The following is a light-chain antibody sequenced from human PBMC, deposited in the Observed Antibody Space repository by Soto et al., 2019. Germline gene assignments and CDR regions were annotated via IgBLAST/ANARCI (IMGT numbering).Light chain of an antibody. Sequence: EIGWTQSPGTLSLSPVERATLSCMASQSVSSYLAWYQQKPGQAPRLLIYDASNRATGIPARFSGSGSGTDFTLTISSLEPEDFAVYYCQQRSNWPSLTFGQGTRLEIK. CDR3: QQRSNWPSLT. V-gene: IGKV3-11*01. CDR1: QSVSSY. J-gene: IGKJ5*01. CDR2: DAS.